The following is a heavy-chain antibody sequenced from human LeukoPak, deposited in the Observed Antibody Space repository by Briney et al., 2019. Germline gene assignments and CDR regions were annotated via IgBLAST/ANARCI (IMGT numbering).Heavy chain of an antibody. D-gene: IGHD6-13*01. J-gene: IGHJ3*02. CDR3: AKDGSSGIAATADAFDI. CDR2: ISGGGATS. CDR1: GFTFNTYA. V-gene: IGHV3-23*01. Sequence: GGSLRLSCAASGFTFNTYAMSWVRQATGKGLEWVSAISGGGATSYYADSVEGRFTISRDNSKNTLYLQMNSLRAEDTAIYYCAKDGSSGIAATADAFDIWGQGTMVTVFS.